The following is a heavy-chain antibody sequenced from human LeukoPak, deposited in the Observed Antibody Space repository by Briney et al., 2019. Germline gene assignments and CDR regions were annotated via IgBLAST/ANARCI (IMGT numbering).Heavy chain of an antibody. J-gene: IGHJ6*03. Sequence: SETLSLTCAVCGGSFSGYYWSWIRQPPGKGLEWIGEINHSGSTNYNPPLKSRVTISVDTSKNQFSLKLSSVTAADTAVYYCARSSARGRFRHDYMDVWGKGTTVTVSS. V-gene: IGHV4-34*01. CDR1: GGSFSGYY. CDR2: INHSGST. D-gene: IGHD3-3*01. CDR3: ARSSARGRFRHDYMDV.